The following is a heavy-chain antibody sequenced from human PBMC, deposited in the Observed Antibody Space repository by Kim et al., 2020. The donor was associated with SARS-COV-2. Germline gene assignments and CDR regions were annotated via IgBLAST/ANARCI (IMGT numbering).Heavy chain of an antibody. CDR1: GFTFGSYA. CDR2: ISGSGAFT. V-gene: IGHV3-23*01. J-gene: IGHJ4*02. D-gene: IGHD1-1*01. Sequence: GGSLRLFCAASGFTFGSYALSWVRQAPGKGLEWVSAISGSGAFTNYADSVKGRFTISRDNSKNILYLQINSLRGDDTAVYYCAKYEAFSVNSYYLDYWGQGALVTVSS. CDR3: AKYEAFSVNSYYLDY.